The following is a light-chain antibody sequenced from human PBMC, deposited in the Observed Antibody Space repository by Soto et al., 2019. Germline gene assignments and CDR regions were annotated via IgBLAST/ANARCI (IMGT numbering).Light chain of an antibody. CDR3: SSYTSSNTFV. CDR2: HVT. J-gene: IGLJ1*01. CDR1: SSDVGGYTY. V-gene: IGLV2-14*01. Sequence: QSALTQPASVSGSPGQSITISCTGTSSDVGGYTYVSWYQQHPDKAPKLMVYHVTNRPSGVSSRFSGSKSGNTASLTISGLQAEDEAVYYCSSYTSSNTFVFGTGTRSPS.